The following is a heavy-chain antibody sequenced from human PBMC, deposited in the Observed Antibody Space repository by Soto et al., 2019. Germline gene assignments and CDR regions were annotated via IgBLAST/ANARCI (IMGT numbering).Heavy chain of an antibody. CDR2: IYHSGST. Sequence: AAETLSLTCAVSGGSIIRSNWWAWFRQPPGKGLEWIGEIYHSGSTTCIPSLKSRVTMSVDKSKNQFSLKLTSVTAADTAMYYCATRFAGSGSFEYWGQGTLVTVSS. J-gene: IGHJ4*02. D-gene: IGHD3-10*01. V-gene: IGHV4-4*02. CDR3: ATRFAGSGSFEY. CDR1: GGSIIRSNW.